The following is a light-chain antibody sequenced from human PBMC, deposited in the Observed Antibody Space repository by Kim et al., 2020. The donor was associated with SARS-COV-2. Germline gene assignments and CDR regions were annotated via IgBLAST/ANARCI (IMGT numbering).Light chain of an antibody. CDR3: QQYKAYSWT. CDR1: QSISSW. CDR2: KAS. J-gene: IGKJ1*01. Sequence: TLSASVGDRVTITCRASQSISSWLAWYRQKPGKAPNLLISKASSLESGVPSRFSGSGSGTEFTLTISSLQPDDFATYYCQQYKAYSWTFDQGTKV. V-gene: IGKV1-5*03.